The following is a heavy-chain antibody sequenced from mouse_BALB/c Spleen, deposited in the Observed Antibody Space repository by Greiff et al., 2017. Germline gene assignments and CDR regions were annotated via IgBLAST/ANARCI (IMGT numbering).Heavy chain of an antibody. J-gene: IGHJ2*01. Sequence: EVQGVESGGGLVQPGGSLKLSCAASGFTFSSYTMSWVRQTPEKRLEWVAYISNGGGSTYYPDTVKGRFTISRDNAKNTLYLQMSSLKSEDTAMYYCARHVGDYFDYWGQGTTLTVSS. CDR1: GFTFSSYT. CDR2: ISNGGGST. V-gene: IGHV5-12-2*01. CDR3: ARHVGDYFDY.